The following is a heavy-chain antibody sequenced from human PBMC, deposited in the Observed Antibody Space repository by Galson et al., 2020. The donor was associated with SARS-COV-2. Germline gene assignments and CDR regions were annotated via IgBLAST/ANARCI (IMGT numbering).Heavy chain of an antibody. J-gene: IGHJ4*02. D-gene: IGHD6-6*01. Sequence: HGESLKISCKGSGYSFTSYWIGWVRQMPGKGLEWMGIIYTGGSDTNYRPSLQGRFTISANNSNNTPYLQWRSLKASDTAMYYCVRHNSSSSGWYLYYFDYWGQGTLVTVSS. CDR1: GYSFTSYW. V-gene: IGHV5-51*01. CDR2: IYTGGSDT. CDR3: VRHNSSSSGWYLYYFDY.